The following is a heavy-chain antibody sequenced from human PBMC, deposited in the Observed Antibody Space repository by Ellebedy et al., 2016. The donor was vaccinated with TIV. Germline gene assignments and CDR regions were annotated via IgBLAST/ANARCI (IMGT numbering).Heavy chain of an antibody. CDR3: ARGTYYSIY. D-gene: IGHD3-10*01. CDR1: GGSISSSGYY. V-gene: IGHV4-39*01. J-gene: IGHJ4*02. Sequence: SETLSLXCTVSGGSISSSGYYWGWIRQPPGKGLEWIGSIYYSGSTYYNPSLKSRVTISVDTSKNQFSLKLSSVTAADTAVYYCARGTYYSIYWGQGTLVTVSS. CDR2: IYYSGST.